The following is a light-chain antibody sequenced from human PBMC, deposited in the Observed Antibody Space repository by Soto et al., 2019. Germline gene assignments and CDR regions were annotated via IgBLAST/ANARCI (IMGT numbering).Light chain of an antibody. J-gene: IGLJ1*01. CDR3: AAWDDSLSGLYV. V-gene: IGLV1-47*01. CDR2: RNN. CDR1: TSSIGRNY. Sequence: QSALTQSPSASGTPGQRVTLSCSGGTSSIGRNYVYWYQQLPGTAPKLVIYRNNQRPSGVPDRFSGSKSGTSASLAIRGLRSEDEADYYCAAWDDSLSGLYVFGTGTKLTVL.